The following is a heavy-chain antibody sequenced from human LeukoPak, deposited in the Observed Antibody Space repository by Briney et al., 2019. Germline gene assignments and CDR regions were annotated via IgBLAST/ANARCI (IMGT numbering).Heavy chain of an antibody. V-gene: IGHV3-30-3*01. D-gene: IGHD2-21*02. Sequence: PGGSLRLSCAASGFTFSSYAMHWVRQAPGKGLEWVAVISYDGSNKYYADSVKGRFTISRDNSKNTLYLQMNSLRAEDTAVYYCATLAMVVTAIEVDYWGQGTLVTVSS. J-gene: IGHJ4*02. CDR3: ATLAMVVTAIEVDY. CDR2: ISYDGSNK. CDR1: GFTFSSYA.